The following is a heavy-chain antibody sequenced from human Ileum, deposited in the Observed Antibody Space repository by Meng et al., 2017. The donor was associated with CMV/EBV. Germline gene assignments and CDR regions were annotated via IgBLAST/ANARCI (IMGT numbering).Heavy chain of an antibody. D-gene: IGHD2-21*02. CDR3: AREDGDYPPRFYYGMNV. V-gene: IGHV3-30*02. J-gene: IGHJ6*02. Sequence: GGSLRLSCAASGFMFNNYAMHWVRQAPGKGLEWVAYIRSDGNDKYYADSVKGRFTISRDNSNKTLYLQMNSLRGEDSAVYSCAREDGDYPPRFYYGMNVWGQGTTVTV. CDR2: IRSDGNDK. CDR1: GFMFNNYA.